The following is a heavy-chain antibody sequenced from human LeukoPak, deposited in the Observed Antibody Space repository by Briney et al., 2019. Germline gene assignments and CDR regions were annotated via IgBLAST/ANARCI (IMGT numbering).Heavy chain of an antibody. J-gene: IGHJ4*02. CDR2: IIPIFGTA. Sequence: GASVKVSCKASGYTFTGYYMHWVRQAPGQGLEWMGGIIPIFGTANYAQKFQGRVTITADESTSTAYMELSSLRSEDTAVYYCARGPGVVRGAPRDYWGQGTLVTVSS. V-gene: IGHV1-69*13. D-gene: IGHD3-10*01. CDR1: GYTFTGYY. CDR3: ARGPGVVRGAPRDY.